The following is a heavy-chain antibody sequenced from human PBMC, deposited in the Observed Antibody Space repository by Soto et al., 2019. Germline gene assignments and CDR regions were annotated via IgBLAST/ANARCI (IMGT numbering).Heavy chain of an antibody. CDR3: ARHGGGGGRGGMDV. V-gene: IGHV4-39*01. D-gene: IGHD3-16*01. J-gene: IGHJ6*02. CDR2: IYYSGST. CDR1: GGSISSSSYY. Sequence: QLQLQESGPGLVKPSETLSLTCTVSGGSISSSSYYWGWIRQPPGKGLEWIGSIYYSGSTYYNPSLKSRATISVDTSKNQSSRKLGSVTAADTAVYYWARHGGGGGRGGMDVWGQGTTVTVSS.